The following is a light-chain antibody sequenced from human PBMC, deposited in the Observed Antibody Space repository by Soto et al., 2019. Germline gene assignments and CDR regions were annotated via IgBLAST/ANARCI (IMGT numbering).Light chain of an antibody. CDR1: KLGAKY. V-gene: IGLV3-1*01. CDR2: QDN. J-gene: IGLJ2*01. Sequence: SYELTQPPSMSVSPGQTARITCSGDKLGAKYACWYQQKPGQSPILIIYQDNKRPSGIPERFSGSNSGNTASLTISGTQAMDEADYYCQAWDSSTAVVFGGGTKVTVL. CDR3: QAWDSSTAVV.